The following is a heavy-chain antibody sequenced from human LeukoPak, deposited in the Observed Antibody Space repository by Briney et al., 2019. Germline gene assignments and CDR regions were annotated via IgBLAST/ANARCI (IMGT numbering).Heavy chain of an antibody. J-gene: IGHJ4*02. V-gene: IGHV3-21*01. CDR2: ISSSSSYI. D-gene: IGHD4-23*01. CDR1: GFTFSSYS. CDR3: ARETMPGGNNDY. Sequence: GGSLRLSCAASGFTFSSYSMNWVRQAPGKGLEWVSSISSSSSYIYYADSVKGRFTISRDNAKNSLYLQMNSLRAEDTAVYYCARETMPGGNNDYWGQGTLVTVSS.